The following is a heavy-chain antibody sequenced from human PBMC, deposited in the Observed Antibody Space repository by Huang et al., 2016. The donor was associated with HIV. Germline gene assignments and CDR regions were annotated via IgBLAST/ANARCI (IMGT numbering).Heavy chain of an antibody. V-gene: IGHV3-30*18. CDR2: ISYDGSYK. CDR3: AKDREDSAYQLDY. Sequence: QVQLVESGGGVVQPGRSLRLSCAASGFTFSNSGVHWVRQAPGNGSEWVAAISYDGSYKYYSASVKGRFTISRDDAQNTLYLQMSSLRAEDTAVYFCAKDREDSAYQLDYWGQGTRVTVSS. CDR1: GFTFSNSG. J-gene: IGHJ4*02. D-gene: IGHD5-12*01.